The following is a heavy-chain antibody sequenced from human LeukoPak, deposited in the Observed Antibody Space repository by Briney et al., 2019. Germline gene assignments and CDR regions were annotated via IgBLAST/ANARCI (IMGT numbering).Heavy chain of an antibody. J-gene: IGHJ4*02. CDR3: ARDGGARVDY. CDR2: ISGSSSSI. Sequence: GGSLRLSCAASGFTFSSYSMIWVRQAPGRGLEWVSYISGSSSSIYYADSVKGRFTITRDNAKNSLYLQMNSLRAEDTTVYYCARDGGARVDYWGQGTLVTVSS. CDR1: GFTFSSYS. V-gene: IGHV3-48*01. D-gene: IGHD1-26*01.